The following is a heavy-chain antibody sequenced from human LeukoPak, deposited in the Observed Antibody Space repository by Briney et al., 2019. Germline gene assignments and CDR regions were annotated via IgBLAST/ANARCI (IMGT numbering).Heavy chain of an antibody. CDR3: ATIYCSGGSCYSGDAFDF. CDR1: GYSFTSYW. J-gene: IGHJ3*01. Sequence: GESLKISCKGSGYSFTSYWIGWVRQMPGKGLEWMGIIYPGDSDTRYSPSFQGQVTISADKSISTAYLKWSSLKASDTAMYYCATIYCSGGSCYSGDAFDFWGQGTMVTVSS. D-gene: IGHD2-15*01. V-gene: IGHV5-51*01. CDR2: IYPGDSDT.